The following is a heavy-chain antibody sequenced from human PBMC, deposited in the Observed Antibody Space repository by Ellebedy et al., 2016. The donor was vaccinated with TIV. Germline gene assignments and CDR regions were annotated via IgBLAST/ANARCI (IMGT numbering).Heavy chain of an antibody. J-gene: IGHJ2*01. V-gene: IGHV3-7*01. CDR1: GFTLSRYW. Sequence: PGGSLRLSFAASGFTLSRYWMSWVRQAPGKGLEWLASIKEDGDEKKYVESVKGRFTVSRDNVRDSLYLQMNSLRAEDTAMYFCARDYLALRYFDWQNNYYFDLWGRGALVTVSS. CDR2: IKEDGDEK. CDR3: ARDYLALRYFDWQNNYYFDL. D-gene: IGHD3-9*01.